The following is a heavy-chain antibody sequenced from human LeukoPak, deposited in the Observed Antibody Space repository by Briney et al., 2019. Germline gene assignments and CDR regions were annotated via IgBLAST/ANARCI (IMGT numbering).Heavy chain of an antibody. CDR1: GFSFFDSG. V-gene: IGHV3-30*02. CDR3: EKNGYYGSGTYAYYFDY. D-gene: IGHD3-10*01. CDR2: IRYDGTNQ. J-gene: IGHJ4*02. Sequence: GGSLRLACAASGFSFFDSGMNWVRQAPGKGLEWLTFIRYDGTNQYFADSVKGRFTISRDNSKNTLYLQMNSLRAEDTAVYFCEKNGYYGSGTYAYYFDYWGQGTLVTVSS.